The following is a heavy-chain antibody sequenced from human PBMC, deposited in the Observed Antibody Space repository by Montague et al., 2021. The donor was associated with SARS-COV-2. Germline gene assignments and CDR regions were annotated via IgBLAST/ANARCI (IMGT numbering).Heavy chain of an antibody. CDR1: GFTFSSYW. D-gene: IGHD1-20*01. V-gene: IGHV3-74*01. CDR3: ASFGLNWKDSY. Sequence: SLRLSCADSGFTFSSYWMHWVRQAPGKGLVRVARLNGDGSFTSYMDSVKGRFTISRDNAKNTLYLQMNSLRGEDTAVYYCASFGLNWKDSYWGQGTLVAVSS. CDR2: LNGDGSFT. J-gene: IGHJ4*02.